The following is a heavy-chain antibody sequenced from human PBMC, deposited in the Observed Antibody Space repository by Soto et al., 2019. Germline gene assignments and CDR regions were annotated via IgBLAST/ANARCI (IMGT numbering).Heavy chain of an antibody. CDR1: GGTFSSDS. J-gene: IGHJ4*02. D-gene: IGHD2-15*01. V-gene: IGHV1-69*12. Sequence: QVQLVQSGAEVKKPGSSVKVSCKASGGTFSSDSFSWVRQAPGQGLEWMGGIIPMFDTPIYAQQFQDRVTITADESTSTAYMQLSSLRSGDTAVYYCARSGGLGRDFNYWGQGSLVTVSS. CDR2: IIPMFDTP. CDR3: ARSGGLGRDFNY.